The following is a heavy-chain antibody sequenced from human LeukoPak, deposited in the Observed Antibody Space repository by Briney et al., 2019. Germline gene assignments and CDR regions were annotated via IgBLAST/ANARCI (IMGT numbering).Heavy chain of an antibody. CDR1: GYTFTAYY. J-gene: IGHJ5*02. CDR2: INPNSGGT. CDR3: ARVRDWFDP. V-gene: IGHV1-2*02. Sequence: ASVKVSCKASGYTFTAYYIHWVRQAPGQGLEYMGWINPNSGGTNYAQKFQGRVTMTRDTSISTAYLELSRLRSDDTAVYYCARVRDWFDPWGQGTLVTVSS.